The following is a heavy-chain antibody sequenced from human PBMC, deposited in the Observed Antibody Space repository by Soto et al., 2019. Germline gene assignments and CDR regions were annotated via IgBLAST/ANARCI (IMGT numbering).Heavy chain of an antibody. CDR3: ATTRVGPCSSSICFSGIFDGMDV. D-gene: IGHD2-2*01. CDR2: ISYDGTIT. Sequence: XGSLRLSCAASGFTISNYGMHWVRQAPGKGLEWVAVISYDGTITYYADSVKGRFTISRDNSKNTLYLQMNSLRTEDTAVYYCATTRVGPCSSSICFSGIFDGMDVWGQGTTVTVSS. V-gene: IGHV3-30-3*01. J-gene: IGHJ6*02. CDR1: GFTISNYG.